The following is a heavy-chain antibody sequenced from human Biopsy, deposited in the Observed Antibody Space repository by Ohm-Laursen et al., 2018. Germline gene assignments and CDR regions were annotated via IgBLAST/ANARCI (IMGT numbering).Heavy chain of an antibody. Sequence: TLSLTCAVFGKTFSDYQWSWIRQPPGKGLEWIGQINHSGTTNYNPSLKSRVSISADASKYEFSLRLTSVTAADTAVYFCGNEVHGRDYWGLGAQVTVSS. V-gene: IGHV4-34*08. CDR1: GKTFSDYQ. J-gene: IGHJ4*02. CDR3: GNEVHGRDY. CDR2: INHSGTT. D-gene: IGHD2-15*01.